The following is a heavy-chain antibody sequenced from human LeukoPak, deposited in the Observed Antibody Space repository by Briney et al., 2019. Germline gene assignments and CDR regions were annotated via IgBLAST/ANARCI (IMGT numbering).Heavy chain of an antibody. D-gene: IGHD3-10*01. J-gene: IGHJ4*02. Sequence: ASVKVSCKASGYTFTGYYMNWVRQAPGQGLEWMGWINPNSGGTNYAQKFQGRVTMTRDTSISTAYMELSRLRSDDTAVYYCARSLLWFGESYYFDYWGQGTLVTVSS. V-gene: IGHV1-2*02. CDR2: INPNSGGT. CDR1: GYTFTGYY. CDR3: ARSLLWFGESYYFDY.